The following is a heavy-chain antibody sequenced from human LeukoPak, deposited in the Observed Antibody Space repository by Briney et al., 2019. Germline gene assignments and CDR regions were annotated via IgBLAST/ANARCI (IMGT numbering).Heavy chain of an antibody. V-gene: IGHV3-66*01. CDR3: ARMMTTVTTIYYYYGMDV. CDR1: GFTFSDYY. D-gene: IGHD4-4*01. J-gene: IGHJ6*02. Sequence: GGSLRLSCAASGFTFSDYYMSWVRQAPGKGLEWVSVIYSGGSTYYADSVKGRFTISRDNSKNTLYLQMNSLRAEDTAVYYCARMMTTVTTIYYYYGMDVWGQGTTVTVSS. CDR2: IYSGGST.